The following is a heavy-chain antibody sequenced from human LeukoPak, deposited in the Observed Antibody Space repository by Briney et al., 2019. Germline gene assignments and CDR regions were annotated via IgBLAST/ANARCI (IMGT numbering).Heavy chain of an antibody. CDR3: AREGGGRYFDS. CDR1: GFTVSSSD. Sequence: GGSLRLSCAASGFTVSSSDMSWVRQAPGKGLEWVSVFQSGGNTYYADSMKGRFTFSRENSKNMLYLQMNSLRAEDTAVYYCAREGGGRYFDSWGQGTLVTVSS. CDR2: FQSGGNT. V-gene: IGHV3-53*01. J-gene: IGHJ4*02. D-gene: IGHD3-10*01.